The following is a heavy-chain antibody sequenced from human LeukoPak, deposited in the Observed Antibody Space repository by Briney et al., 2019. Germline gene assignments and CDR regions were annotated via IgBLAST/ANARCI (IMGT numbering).Heavy chain of an antibody. CDR1: GGSISSSSYY. D-gene: IGHD5-18*01. V-gene: IGHV4-39*07. Sequence: PSETLSLTCTVSGGSISSSSYYWGWIRQPPGKGLEWIGEINHSGSTNYNPSLKSRVTISVDTSKNQFSLKLSSVTAADTAVYYCARGGAAMVDFDYWGQGTLVTVSS. J-gene: IGHJ4*02. CDR3: ARGGAAMVDFDY. CDR2: INHSGST.